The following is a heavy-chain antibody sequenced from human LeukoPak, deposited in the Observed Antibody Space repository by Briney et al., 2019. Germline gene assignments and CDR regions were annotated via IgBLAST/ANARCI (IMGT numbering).Heavy chain of an antibody. CDR3: ARVGGYSSSWYENFDY. Sequence: ASVKLSCKASGYTFTSYGISWVRQAPGQGLEWMGRISAYNGNTNYAQKLQGRVTMTTDTSTSTAYMELRSLRSDDTAVYYCARVGGYSSSWYENFDYWGQGTLVTVSS. CDR2: ISAYNGNT. V-gene: IGHV1-18*01. CDR1: GYTFTSYG. D-gene: IGHD6-13*01. J-gene: IGHJ4*02.